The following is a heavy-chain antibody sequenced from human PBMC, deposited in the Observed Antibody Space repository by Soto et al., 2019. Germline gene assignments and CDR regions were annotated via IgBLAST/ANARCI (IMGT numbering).Heavy chain of an antibody. J-gene: IGHJ3*02. CDR1: GGTFSSYA. CDR2: IIPIFGTA. Sequence: SVKVSCKASGGTFSSYAISWVRQAPGQGLEWMGGIIPIFGTANYAQKFQGRVTITADESTSTAYMELSSLRSEDTAVYYCARDQPDIAAAADDPFDIWGQGTMVTVSS. D-gene: IGHD6-13*01. CDR3: ARDQPDIAAAADDPFDI. V-gene: IGHV1-69*13.